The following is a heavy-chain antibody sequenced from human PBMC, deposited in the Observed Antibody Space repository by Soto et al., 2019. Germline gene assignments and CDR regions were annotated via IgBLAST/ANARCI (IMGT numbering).Heavy chain of an antibody. D-gene: IGHD3-3*01. Sequence: QVQLVQSGAEVKKPGASVKVTCKASGYTFTSYGISWVRQAPGQGLEWMGWISAYNGNTNYAQKLQGRVTMTTDTSMSTAYMELMSLRSDDTAVYYCARRLGDYDFWSGYYYYFDYWGQGTLVTVSS. V-gene: IGHV1-18*04. J-gene: IGHJ4*02. CDR3: ARRLGDYDFWSGYYYYFDY. CDR1: GYTFTSYG. CDR2: ISAYNGNT.